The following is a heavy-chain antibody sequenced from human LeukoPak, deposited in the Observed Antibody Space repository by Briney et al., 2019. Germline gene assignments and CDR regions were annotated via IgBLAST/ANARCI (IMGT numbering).Heavy chain of an antibody. CDR1: GGSFSGYY. Sequence: SETLSLTCAVYGGSFSGYYWSWIRQPPGKGLEWIGEINHSGSTNYNPSLKSRVTISVDTSKNQFSLKLSSVTAADTAVYYCARVLYYDSSGYSSLSYYYYMDVWGKGTTVTISS. CDR2: INHSGST. D-gene: IGHD3-22*01. J-gene: IGHJ6*03. V-gene: IGHV4-34*01. CDR3: ARVLYYDSSGYSSLSYYYYMDV.